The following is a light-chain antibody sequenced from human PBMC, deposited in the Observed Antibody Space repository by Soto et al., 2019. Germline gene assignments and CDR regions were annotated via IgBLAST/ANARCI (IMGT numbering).Light chain of an antibody. CDR1: QSVSSSY. CDR3: QQYATSLT. J-gene: IGKJ3*01. CDR2: ATS. Sequence: EIVLTQSPGTLSLSPGDRATLSCRASQSVSSSYLAWYQHKPGQAPRLLLYATSSRATGIPDRFSGSGSGKDFTLSISRLEPEDFALYYCQQYATSLTFGPGTKVDIK. V-gene: IGKV3-20*01.